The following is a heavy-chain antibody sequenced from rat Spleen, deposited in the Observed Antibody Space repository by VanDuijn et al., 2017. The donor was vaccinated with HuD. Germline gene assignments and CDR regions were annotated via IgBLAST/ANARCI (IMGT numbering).Heavy chain of an antibody. D-gene: IGHD1-12*02. CDR1: GFTFSDYY. V-gene: IGHV5-27*01. J-gene: IGHJ4*01. CDR3: ATDGYFDGTYYSVYVMDA. CDR2: ISARGSTT. Sequence: EVQLVESGGGLVQPGRSLTISCAASGFTFSDYYMAWVRQTPEEGLEWVAAISARGSTTYHRDSVQGRFTVSRDNAKSTLYLQMDSLRSEDTATYYCATDGYFDGTYYSVYVMDAWGQGASVTVSS.